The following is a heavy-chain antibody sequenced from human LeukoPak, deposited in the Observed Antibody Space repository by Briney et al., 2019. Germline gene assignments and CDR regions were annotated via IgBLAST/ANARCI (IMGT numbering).Heavy chain of an antibody. D-gene: IGHD3-22*01. CDR3: ARDGDRYDSSGYYGAFDI. J-gene: IGHJ3*02. V-gene: IGHV1-18*01. Sequence: ASVKVSCKVSGYTFTSYGISWVRQAPGQGLEWMGWISAYNGNTNYAQKLQGRVTMTTDTFTSTAYMELRSLRSGDTAVYYCARDGDRYDSSGYYGAFDIWGQGTMVTVSS. CDR2: ISAYNGNT. CDR1: GYTFTSYG.